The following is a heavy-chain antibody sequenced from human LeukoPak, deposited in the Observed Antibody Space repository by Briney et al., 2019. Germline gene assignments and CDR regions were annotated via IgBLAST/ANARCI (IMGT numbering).Heavy chain of an antibody. V-gene: IGHV1-2*02. J-gene: IGHJ4*02. CDR1: GYIFTSYY. Sequence: ASVKVSCKASGYIFTSYYMYWVRQAPGQGLEWMGWINPNSGGTNYAQKFQGRVTMTRDTSISTAYMELSRLRSDDTAVYYCARWYSSGWSHPDYWGQGTLVTVSS. D-gene: IGHD6-19*01. CDR3: ARWYSSGWSHPDY. CDR2: INPNSGGT.